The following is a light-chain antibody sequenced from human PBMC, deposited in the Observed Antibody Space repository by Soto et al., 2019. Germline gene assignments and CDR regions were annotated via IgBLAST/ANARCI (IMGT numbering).Light chain of an antibody. CDR2: SYS. J-gene: IGLJ3*02. CDR3: AAWDDRLKAML. V-gene: IGLV1-44*01. CDR1: ASNIGDNA. Sequence: QAVVTQPPSASGTPGQTVTISCSGSASNIGDNAVNWYRHVPGRAPQLLIYSYSLRPSGVPRRFSGSKSGTAGSLAISGLQSEDEAHYYCAAWDDRLKAMLFGGGTKVTVL.